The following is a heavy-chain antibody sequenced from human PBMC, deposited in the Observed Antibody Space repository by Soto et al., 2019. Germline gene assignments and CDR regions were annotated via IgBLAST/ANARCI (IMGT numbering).Heavy chain of an antibody. CDR1: GGTFSSYT. V-gene: IGHV1-69*08. Sequence: QVQLVQSGAEVKKPGSSGKVSCKASGGTFSSYTISWVRQAPGQGLEWMGRIIPILGIANYAQKFQGRVTITADKSTSTAYMELSSLRSEDTAVYYCAREERDGYNTFDYWGQGTLVTVSS. D-gene: IGHD5-12*01. J-gene: IGHJ4*02. CDR3: AREERDGYNTFDY. CDR2: IIPILGIA.